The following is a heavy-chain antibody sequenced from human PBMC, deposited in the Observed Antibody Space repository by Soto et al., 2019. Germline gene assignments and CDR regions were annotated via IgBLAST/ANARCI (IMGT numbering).Heavy chain of an antibody. J-gene: IGHJ6*03. CDR3: ARYDILTHYYYYMDV. D-gene: IGHD3-9*01. CDR1: GFTVSSNY. Sequence: GGSLRLSCAASGFTVSSNYMSWVRQAPGKGLEWVSVIYSGGSTYYADSVKGRFTISRDNSKNTLYLQMNSLRAEDTAVYYCARYDILTHYYYYMDVWGKGTTVTVSS. CDR2: IYSGGST. V-gene: IGHV3-66*01.